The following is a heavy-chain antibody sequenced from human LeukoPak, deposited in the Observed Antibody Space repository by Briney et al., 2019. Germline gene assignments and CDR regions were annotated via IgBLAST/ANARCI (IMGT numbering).Heavy chain of an antibody. D-gene: IGHD1-7*01. CDR2: IYGGGTT. CDR3: AKDPGRTGTTYYYYGMDV. Sequence: GGSLRLSCAASGFTVSGNYMTWVRQAPGKGLEWVSVIYGGGTTYYADSVKGRFTISRDNSKNTLYLQMNSLRAEDTAVYYCAKDPGRTGTTYYYYGMDVWGQGTTVTVSS. V-gene: IGHV3-53*01. J-gene: IGHJ6*02. CDR1: GFTVSGNY.